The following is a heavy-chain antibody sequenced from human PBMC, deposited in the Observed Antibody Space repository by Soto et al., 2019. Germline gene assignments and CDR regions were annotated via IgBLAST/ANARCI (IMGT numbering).Heavy chain of an antibody. D-gene: IGHD2-21*02. J-gene: IGHJ2*01. CDR1: GFTFSSYG. CDR3: AKDADPYCGGDCYSWVNWYFDL. CDR2: ISYDGSNK. V-gene: IGHV3-30*18. Sequence: PGGSLRLSCAASGFTFSSYGMHWVRQAPGKGLEWVAVISYDGSNKYYADSVKGRFTISRDNSKNTLYLQMNSLRAEDTAVFYCAKDADPYCGGDCYSWVNWYFDLWGRGTLVTVSS.